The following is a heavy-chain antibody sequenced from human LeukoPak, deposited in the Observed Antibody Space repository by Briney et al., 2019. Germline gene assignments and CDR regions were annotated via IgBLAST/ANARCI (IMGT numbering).Heavy chain of an antibody. CDR3: ARDLVTVTKGFDI. CDR2: ISYIGST. CDR1: DDSFSSHY. J-gene: IGHJ3*02. Sequence: SETLSLTCAVSDDSFSSHYWTWIRQPPGKGLEWIGYISYIGSTNYNPSPKSRVTISIDTSKNQFSLKLSSVTAADTAVYYCARDLVTVTKGFDIWGQGTLVSVSS. D-gene: IGHD4-17*01. V-gene: IGHV4-59*11.